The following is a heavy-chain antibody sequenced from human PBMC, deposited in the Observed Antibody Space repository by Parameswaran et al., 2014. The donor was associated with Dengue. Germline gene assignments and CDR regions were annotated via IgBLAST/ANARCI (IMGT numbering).Heavy chain of an antibody. Sequence: WVRQAPGQGLEWVGGIIPPFDTANYAQKFQGRVTITKDESTSTAYVELSSLTSEDTAVYYCARGQSLGSGSNWPDFEYWGQGTLVTVSS. D-gene: IGHD3-10*01. CDR2: IIPPFDTA. J-gene: IGHJ4*02. CDR3: ARGQSLGSGSNWPDFEY. V-gene: IGHV1-69*05.